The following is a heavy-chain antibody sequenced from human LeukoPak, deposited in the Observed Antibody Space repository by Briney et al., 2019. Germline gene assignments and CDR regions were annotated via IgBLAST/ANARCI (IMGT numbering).Heavy chain of an antibody. CDR2: IYSSGSA. J-gene: IGHJ6*02. V-gene: IGHV4-4*07. CDR3: AREMYYYDSSGYYPSDYYGMDV. CDR1: GGSISSYY. D-gene: IGHD3-22*01. Sequence: SETLSLTCTVSGGSISSYYWSWIRQPAGKGLQWIGRIYSSGSANYNPSLKSRVTMSVDTSKNQFSLKLSSVTAADTAVYYCAREMYYYDSSGYYPSDYYGMDVWGQGTTVTVSS.